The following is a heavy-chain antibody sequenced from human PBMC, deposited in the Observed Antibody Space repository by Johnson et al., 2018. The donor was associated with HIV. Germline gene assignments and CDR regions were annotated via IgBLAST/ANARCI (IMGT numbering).Heavy chain of an antibody. CDR2: ISYDGSYK. CDR3: ARSVNAGRPFDI. CDR1: GFTFSSYA. Sequence: QLVESGGVVVQPGRSLRLSCAASGFTFSSYAMHCVRQAPGKGLEWVAVISYDGSYKYYADSVKGRLTISRDNSKNTLYLQMNSLRAEDTAVYYCARSVNAGRPFDIWGQGTLVTVSS. D-gene: IGHD2-8*01. J-gene: IGHJ3*02. V-gene: IGHV3-30*03.